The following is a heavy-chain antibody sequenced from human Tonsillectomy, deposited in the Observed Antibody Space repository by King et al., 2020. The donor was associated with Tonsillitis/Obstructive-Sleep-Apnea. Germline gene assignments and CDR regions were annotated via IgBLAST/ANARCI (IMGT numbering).Heavy chain of an antibody. Sequence: QLQESGPGLVKPSETLSLICTVSGGSISSSSYYWGWIRQPPGKGLEWIGSIYYSWSTYYNPSLKSRVTISVDTSKNQFSLKLSSVTAAEPAVYYCAKLESDIAVAGSLYWFDPWGQGTLVTVSS. CDR3: AKLESDIAVAGSLYWFDP. D-gene: IGHD6-19*01. J-gene: IGHJ5*02. V-gene: IGHV4-39*01. CDR2: IYYSWST. CDR1: GGSISSSSYY.